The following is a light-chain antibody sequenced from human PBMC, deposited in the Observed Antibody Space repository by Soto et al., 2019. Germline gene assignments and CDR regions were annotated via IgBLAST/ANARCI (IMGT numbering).Light chain of an antibody. CDR2: AAS. CDR1: QTIMTY. V-gene: IGKV1-39*01. J-gene: IGKJ1*01. CDR3: QQSYNCPQT. Sequence: DIQMTQSPSSLSASVGDEVTITCRASQTIMTYLNWYQLKPGKPPRLLIYAASSLQSGVPSRFSASGSGTDFTLTISSLQPEDFATYVCQQSYNCPQTLGRGTKVDIK.